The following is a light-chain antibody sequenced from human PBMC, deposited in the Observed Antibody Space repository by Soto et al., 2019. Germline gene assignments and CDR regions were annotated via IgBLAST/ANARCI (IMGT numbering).Light chain of an antibody. V-gene: IGKV1-9*01. Sequence: IQLTQSPSSLSASVGDRVTITCRASQGISSYLAWYQQKSGKAPKLLIYAASTLQSGVPSRFSGTGSGTDSALTISSLQPEDFATYYCQQLNSYPLITFGQGTRLEIK. CDR3: QQLNSYPLIT. J-gene: IGKJ5*01. CDR1: QGISSY. CDR2: AAS.